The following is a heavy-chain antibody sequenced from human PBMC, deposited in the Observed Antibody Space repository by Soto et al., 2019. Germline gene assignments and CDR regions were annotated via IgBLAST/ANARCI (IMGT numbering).Heavy chain of an antibody. CDR3: ASFPKYCSSTSCAYMDV. Sequence: GGSLRLSCVASGFTVSRNYMSWVRQAPGKGLEWVSVIYSGGNTYYADSVKGRFTISRDNSKNTLYLQMNSLRAEDTAVYYCASFPKYCSSTSCAYMDVWGQGTTVTVSS. D-gene: IGHD2-2*01. V-gene: IGHV3-66*01. J-gene: IGHJ6*02. CDR2: IYSGGNT. CDR1: GFTVSRNY.